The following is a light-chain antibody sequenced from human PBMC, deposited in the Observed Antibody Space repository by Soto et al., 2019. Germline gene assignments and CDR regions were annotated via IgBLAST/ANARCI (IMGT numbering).Light chain of an antibody. Sequence: ETMMTQSPATLSVSPGERATLSCRAGQSVSSNLAWYQQKPGQAPRVVIHGASTRATDFPARFSGSGSGTEFTLTISSLQSEDIGVYYCHQYNTWPRTFGQGTKVDIK. J-gene: IGKJ1*01. CDR1: QSVSSN. CDR2: GAS. V-gene: IGKV3-15*01. CDR3: HQYNTWPRT.